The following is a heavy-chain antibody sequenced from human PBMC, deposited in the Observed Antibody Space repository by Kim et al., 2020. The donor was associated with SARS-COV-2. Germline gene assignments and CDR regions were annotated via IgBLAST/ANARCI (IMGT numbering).Heavy chain of an antibody. V-gene: IGHV3-33*01. CDR3: ARDTRHYYGMDV. CDR1: GFTFSSYA. J-gene: IGHJ6*02. Sequence: GGSLRLSCAASGFTFSSYAMHWVRQAPGKGLEWVAVIWDDGSNKYYADSVKGRFPISRDNSKNTLYLQMNSLRAEDTAVYYCARDTRHYYGMDVWGQGTTVTVSS. CDR2: IWDDGSNK.